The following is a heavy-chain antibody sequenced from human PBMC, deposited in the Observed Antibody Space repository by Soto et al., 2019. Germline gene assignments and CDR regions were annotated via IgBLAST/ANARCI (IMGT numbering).Heavy chain of an antibody. CDR1: GFSFSSYW. D-gene: IGHD4-4*01. Sequence: EVQLVESGGGLVQPGESLILSCAASGFSFSSYWMHWVRQAPGKGLVWVSRIKSDGTTTAYADSVKGRFTISRDNAKNTLYLQMNTLRAEDTAVYYCTTLTVTTGGFFDYWGQGTLVTVYS. CDR3: TTLTVTTGGFFDY. V-gene: IGHV3-74*01. J-gene: IGHJ4*02. CDR2: IKSDGTTT.